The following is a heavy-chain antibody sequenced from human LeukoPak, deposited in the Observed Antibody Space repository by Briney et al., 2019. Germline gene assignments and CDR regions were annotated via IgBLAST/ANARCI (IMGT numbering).Heavy chain of an antibody. J-gene: IGHJ5*02. V-gene: IGHV1-18*04. CDR2: ISAYNGDK. Sequence: ASVKVSCKASGYTFTGHYIHWVRQAPGQGLEWRGWISAYNGDKKYAQNFKGRGSMTTDSSMSTAYMELRSLRSDDTATYYCAKDWIQFNRVFDRFDPWAQGTLVTVSS. CDR1: GYTFTGHY. CDR3: AKDWIQFNRVFDRFDP. D-gene: IGHD3-9*01.